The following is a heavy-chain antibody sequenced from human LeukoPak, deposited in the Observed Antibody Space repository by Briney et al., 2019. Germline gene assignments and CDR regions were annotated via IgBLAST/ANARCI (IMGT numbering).Heavy chain of an antibody. CDR2: IYYSGST. CDR3: ARGPHIVVVTAIPQYFQH. D-gene: IGHD2-21*02. Sequence: SETLSLTCTVSGDSLSSYYWSWIRQPPGKGLEWIGYIYYSGSTNYNPSLKSRVTISVDTSKNQFSLKLSSVTAADTAVYYCARGPHIVVVTAIPQYFQHWGQGTLVTVSS. CDR1: GDSLSSYY. J-gene: IGHJ1*01. V-gene: IGHV4-59*12.